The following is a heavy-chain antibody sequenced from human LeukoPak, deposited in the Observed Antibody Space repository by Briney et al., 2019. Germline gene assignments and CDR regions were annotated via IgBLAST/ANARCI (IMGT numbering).Heavy chain of an antibody. CDR1: GFTFSSYW. CDR2: IKEDGSEK. J-gene: IGHJ3*02. V-gene: IGHV3-7*01. D-gene: IGHD3-22*01. CDR3: ARADSTGAFDI. Sequence: GGSLRLSCAASGFTFSSYWMTWVRQAPGMGLEWAANIKEDGSEKYYVDSVKGRFTISRDNAKNSLYLQMNSLRAEDTAVYYCARADSTGAFDIWGQGTMVTVS.